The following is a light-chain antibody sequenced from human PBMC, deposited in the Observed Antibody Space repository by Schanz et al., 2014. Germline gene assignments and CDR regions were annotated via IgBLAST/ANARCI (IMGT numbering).Light chain of an antibody. CDR2: AAS. CDR1: QRVSSY. V-gene: IGKV3-20*01. CDR3: QQYGSSPLT. J-gene: IGKJ4*02. Sequence: EIVLTQSPATLSLSPGERATLSCRARQRVSSYLAWYQQKPGQAPRLLISAASTRATGIPARFSGSGSGTEFTLTISRLEPEDFAVYHCQQYGSSPLTFGGGTKVELK.